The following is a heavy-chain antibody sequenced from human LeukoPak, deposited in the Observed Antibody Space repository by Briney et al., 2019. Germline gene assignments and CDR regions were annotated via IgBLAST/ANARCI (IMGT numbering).Heavy chain of an antibody. D-gene: IGHD6-13*01. CDR1: GGSISPYY. J-gene: IGHJ4*02. CDR3: ARGLTAAVDRALDY. Sequence: PSETLSLTCTVSGGSISPYYWSWIRQPAGKGLEWIGRIYYTGTTDYNPSLKSRVSMSLDTSTKQFSLKLSSVTAADTAVYYCARGLTAAVDRALDYWGQGTLVTDSS. V-gene: IGHV4-4*07. CDR2: IYYTGTT.